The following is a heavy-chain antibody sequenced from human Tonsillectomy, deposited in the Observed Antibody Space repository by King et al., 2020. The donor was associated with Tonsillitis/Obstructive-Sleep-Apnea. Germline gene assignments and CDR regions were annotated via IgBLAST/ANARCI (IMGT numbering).Heavy chain of an antibody. CDR2: IVVGSGNT. CDR1: GFTFTSSA. CDR3: AADDCSSTSCYAGV. Sequence: QLVQSGPEVKKPGTSVKVSCKASGFTFTSSAVQWGRQARVQRLEWRGCIVVGSGNTNYAQKFQERVTITRDMSTSTAYMELSSLRSEDTAVYYCAADDCSSTSCYAGVWGKGTTVTVSS. D-gene: IGHD2-2*01. J-gene: IGHJ6*04. V-gene: IGHV1-58*01.